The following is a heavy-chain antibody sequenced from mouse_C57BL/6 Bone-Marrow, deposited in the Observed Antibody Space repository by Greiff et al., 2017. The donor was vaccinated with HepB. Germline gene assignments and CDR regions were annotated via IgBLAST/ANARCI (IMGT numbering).Heavy chain of an antibody. CDR3: ARDYGYSSWFAY. D-gene: IGHD2-2*01. Sequence: EVHLVESGGGLVKPGGSLKLSCAASGFTFSDYGMHWVRQAPEKGLEWVAYISSGSSTIYYADTLKGRFTISRDNAKNTLFLQMTSLRSEDTAMYYCARDYGYSSWFAYWGQGTLVTVSA. V-gene: IGHV5-17*01. J-gene: IGHJ3*01. CDR2: ISSGSSTI. CDR1: GFTFSDYG.